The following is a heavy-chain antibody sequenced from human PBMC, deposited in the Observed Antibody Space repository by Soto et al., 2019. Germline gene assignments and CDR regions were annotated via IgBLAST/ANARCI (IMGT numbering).Heavy chain of an antibody. J-gene: IGHJ6*02. D-gene: IGHD2-2*01. Sequence: AILGGGYSWSWIRQPPGKGLEWIVYIDHSGSTYNNPSLRRRVTISLDTSKTQLSLWLSSVTSADTALYYCRRHFNSNSWGVDVWGQGTTVTVSS. CDR2: IDHSGST. V-gene: IGHV4-30-2*04. CDR1: AILGGGYS. CDR3: RRHFNSNSWGVDV.